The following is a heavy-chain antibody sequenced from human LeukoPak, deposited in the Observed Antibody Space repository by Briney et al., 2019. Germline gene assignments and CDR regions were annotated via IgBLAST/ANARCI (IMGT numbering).Heavy chain of an antibody. D-gene: IGHD4-17*01. CDR2: ITGSGTTT. V-gene: IGHV3-23*01. J-gene: IGHJ3*01. Sequence: GGSLRLSCAASGFTLSSYAMTWVRQAPGKGLEWVSSITGSGTTTRYADSVKGRFTISRDNSVGTLYLQLNSLSAADTAVYYCGIDPNGDYIGAFDFWGQGTKVTASS. CDR3: GIDPNGDYIGAFDF. CDR1: GFTLSSYA.